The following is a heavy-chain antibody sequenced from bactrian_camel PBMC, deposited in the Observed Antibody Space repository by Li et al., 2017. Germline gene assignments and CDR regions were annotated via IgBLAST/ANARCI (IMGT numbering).Heavy chain of an antibody. D-gene: IGHD5*01. CDR1: GFTFSRYA. CDR2: INSGGGRT. CDR3: TKGENSDALGYPQY. V-gene: IGHV3S31*01. J-gene: IGHJ4*01. Sequence: QLVESGGGLVQPGGSLRLSCAASGFTFSRYAMSWVRQAPGKELEWVSDINSGGGRTYYADSVKGRFTISRDNAKNTLFLELNSLTTDDTAMYYCTKGENSDALGYPQYWGQGTQVTVS.